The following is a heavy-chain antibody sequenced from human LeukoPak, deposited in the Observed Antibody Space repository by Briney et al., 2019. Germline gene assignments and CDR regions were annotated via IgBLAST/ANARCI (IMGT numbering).Heavy chain of an antibody. J-gene: IGHJ4*02. V-gene: IGHV3-23*01. D-gene: IGHD3-10*01. CDR3: AKIHTSLVWFGEFDY. Sequence: PGGSLRLSCAASGFTFSSYAMSWVRQALGKGLEWVSAISGSGGSTYYADSVKGRFTISRDNSKNTLYLQMNSLRAEDTAVYYCAKIHTSLVWFGEFDYWGQGTLVTVSS. CDR1: GFTFSSYA. CDR2: ISGSGGST.